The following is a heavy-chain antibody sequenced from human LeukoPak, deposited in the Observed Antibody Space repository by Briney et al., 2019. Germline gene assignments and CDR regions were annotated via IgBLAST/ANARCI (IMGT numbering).Heavy chain of an antibody. D-gene: IGHD3-22*01. CDR3: ARVGYAYDSSGYPKDPHFDY. J-gene: IGHJ4*02. Sequence: ASVKVSCKASGYTFTSYAMHWVRQAPGQRLEWMGWINAGNGNTKYSQKFQGRVTITRDTSASTAYMELSSLRSEDTAVYYCARVGYAYDSSGYPKDPHFDYWGQGTLVTVSS. CDR2: INAGNGNT. V-gene: IGHV1-3*01. CDR1: GYTFTSYA.